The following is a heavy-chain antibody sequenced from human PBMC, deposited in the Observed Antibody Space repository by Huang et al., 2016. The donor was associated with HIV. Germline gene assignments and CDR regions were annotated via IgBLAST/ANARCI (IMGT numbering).Heavy chain of an antibody. D-gene: IGHD3-9*01. CDR1: GGSFRNYF. J-gene: IGHJ4*02. CDR2: INHSGRT. CDR3: ARVEINTLTGYFSSFDN. Sequence: QVHLQQWGAGLLKPSEALSLTCAVYGGSFRNYFWSWIRQPPGQGLEWIGEINHSGRTSDSPSLKSRVTISGDTSKNQFSLKLSSVTAADTAVYYCARVEINTLTGYFSSFDNWGQGTLVTVSS. V-gene: IGHV4-34*01.